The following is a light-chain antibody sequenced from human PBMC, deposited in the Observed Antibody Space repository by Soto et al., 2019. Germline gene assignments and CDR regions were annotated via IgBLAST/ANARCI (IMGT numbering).Light chain of an antibody. CDR3: QQRHNWPLAWT. CDR2: DAS. V-gene: IGKV3-11*01. J-gene: IGKJ1*01. CDR1: QSIDTY. Sequence: ETVLTQSPATLALSPGERATLSCRASQSIDTYIAWYQQKPGQAPRLLIYDASKRDTGIPARFSGSGSGTDFTLTISSLEPEDFALYYCQQRHNWPLAWTFGQGTKVEF.